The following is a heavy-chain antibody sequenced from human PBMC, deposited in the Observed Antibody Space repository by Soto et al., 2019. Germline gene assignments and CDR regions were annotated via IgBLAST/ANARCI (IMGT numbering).Heavy chain of an antibody. V-gene: IGHV1-2*04. Sequence: ASVKVSCKASGYTFTGYYMHWVRQAPGQGLEWMGWINPNSGGTNYAQKFQGWVTMTRDTSISTAYMELSRLRSDDTAVYYCARDGGAVVAANWFDPWGQGTLVTVPQ. CDR3: ARDGGAVVAANWFDP. D-gene: IGHD2-15*01. CDR2: INPNSGGT. J-gene: IGHJ5*02. CDR1: GYTFTGYY.